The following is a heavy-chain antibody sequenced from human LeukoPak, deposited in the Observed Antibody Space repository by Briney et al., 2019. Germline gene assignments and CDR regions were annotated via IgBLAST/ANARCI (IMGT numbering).Heavy chain of an antibody. Sequence: RPSETLSLTCTVSGGSISSSSYYWGWIRQPPGKGLEWIGEINHSGSTNYNPSLKSRVTISVDTSKNQFSLKLSSVTAADTAVYYCARGGMISAFDIWGQGTMVTVSS. D-gene: IGHD3-22*01. V-gene: IGHV4-39*07. CDR1: GGSISSSSYY. CDR3: ARGGMISAFDI. CDR2: INHSGST. J-gene: IGHJ3*02.